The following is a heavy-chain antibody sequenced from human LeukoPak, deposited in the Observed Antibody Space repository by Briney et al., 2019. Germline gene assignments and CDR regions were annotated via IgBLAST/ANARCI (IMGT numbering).Heavy chain of an antibody. D-gene: IGHD3-10*01. J-gene: IGHJ4*02. Sequence: GGSLRLSCAASGFTFSSYGMHWVRQAPGKGLEWVAFIRYDGSNKYYADSVKGRFTISRDNSKNTLYLQMNSLSAEDTAVYYCAKVYYGSGSPPGYWGQGTLVTVSS. V-gene: IGHV3-30*02. CDR3: AKVYYGSGSPPGY. CDR1: GFTFSSYG. CDR2: IRYDGSNK.